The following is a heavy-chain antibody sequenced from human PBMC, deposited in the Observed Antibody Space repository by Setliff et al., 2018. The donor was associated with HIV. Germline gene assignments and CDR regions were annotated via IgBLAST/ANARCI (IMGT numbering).Heavy chain of an antibody. Sequence: PSETLSLTCAVSGYSISSGYYWGWIRQPPGKGLEWIGSVFHSGSTYYNPSLKSRVTMSVDTSKNQFSLKLSSVTAADTDVYYCARDVERGYSYGYDYWGQGTQVTVSS. CDR2: VFHSGST. CDR3: ARDVERGYSYGYDY. J-gene: IGHJ4*02. V-gene: IGHV4-38-2*02. D-gene: IGHD5-18*01. CDR1: GYSISSGYY.